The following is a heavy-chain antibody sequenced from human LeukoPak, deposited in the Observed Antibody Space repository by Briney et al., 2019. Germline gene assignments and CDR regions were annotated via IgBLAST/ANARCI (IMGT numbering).Heavy chain of an antibody. Sequence: SETLSLTCTVSGGSISSYYWSWIRQHPGKGLEWIGYIYYSGSTYYSPSLKSRVTISVDTSKNQFSLKLSSVTAADTAVYYCARESRRGYTDYWGQGTLVTVSS. CDR2: IYYSGST. J-gene: IGHJ4*02. V-gene: IGHV4-59*06. CDR3: ARESRRGYTDY. D-gene: IGHD5-12*01. CDR1: GGSISSYY.